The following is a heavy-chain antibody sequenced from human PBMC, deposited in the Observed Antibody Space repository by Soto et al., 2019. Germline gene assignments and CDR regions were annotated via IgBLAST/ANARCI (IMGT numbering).Heavy chain of an antibody. J-gene: IGHJ4*02. Sequence: ALVKDSCTGSGYTFTGYDIRSLRPPPGQGIEWMGWISAYNGNTNYAQKLQGRVTMTTDTSTSTAYMELRSLRSDDTAVYYCARDKLPYSSGLGFGYWGQGTLATLSS. CDR2: ISAYNGNT. V-gene: IGHV1-18*01. D-gene: IGHD6-19*01. CDR1: GYTFTGYD. CDR3: ARDKLPYSSGLGFGY.